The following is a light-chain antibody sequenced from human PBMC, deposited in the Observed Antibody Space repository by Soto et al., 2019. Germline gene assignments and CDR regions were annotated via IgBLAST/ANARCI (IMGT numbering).Light chain of an antibody. V-gene: IGLV2-14*03. CDR3: GSYTTSGSVV. J-gene: IGLJ2*01. CDR1: SSDVGAYDY. CDR2: DVY. Sequence: QSALTQPASVSGSPGQSIAISCTGTSSDVGAYDYVSWYQQHPGKAPKVIISDVYNRPSGVSNRFSGSKSGNTASLTISRLQAEDEADYYCGSYTTSGSVVFGGGTKLTVL.